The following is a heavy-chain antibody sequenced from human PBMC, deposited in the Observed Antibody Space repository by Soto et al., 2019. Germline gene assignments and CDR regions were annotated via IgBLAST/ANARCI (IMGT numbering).Heavy chain of an antibody. Sequence: EVQLVESGGGLVQPGGSLRLSCVASGFILNSYSMTWVRKAPGKGLEWISYINSGSTSVFYADSVKGRFTISRDNAKNSLYLQMNSLRAEDTAVYYCASSASPDAYWGQGTLVTVSS. J-gene: IGHJ4*02. CDR3: ASSASPDAY. CDR2: INSGSTSV. V-gene: IGHV3-48*01. D-gene: IGHD1-26*01. CDR1: GFILNSYS.